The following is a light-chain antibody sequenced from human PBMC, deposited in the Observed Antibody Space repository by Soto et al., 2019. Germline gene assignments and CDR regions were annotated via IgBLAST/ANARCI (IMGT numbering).Light chain of an antibody. J-gene: IGKJ1*01. Sequence: ENVLTQSPGTLSLSPWERATLSCRASQSVSSSYLAWYQQKPGQAPRLLIYGASSRDTGIPDRFSGSGSGTDFTLTISRLEPEYFAVYYCQHYGNLPRTLSHGTKVDSK. CDR1: QSVSSSY. V-gene: IGKV3-20*01. CDR2: GAS. CDR3: QHYGNLPRT.